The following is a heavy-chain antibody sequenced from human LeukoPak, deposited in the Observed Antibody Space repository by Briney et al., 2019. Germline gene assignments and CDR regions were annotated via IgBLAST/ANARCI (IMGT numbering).Heavy chain of an antibody. CDR2: IYYSGST. CDR1: GDSSSSSSYY. V-gene: IGHV4-39*01. CDR3: ARQLPTRYSYGHFDY. D-gene: IGHD5-18*01. Sequence: SETLSLTCTVSGDSSSSSSYYWGWIRQPPGKGLEWIGSIYYSGSTYYNPSLKSRVTISVDTSKNQFSLKLSSVTAADTAVYYCARQLPTRYSYGHFDYWGQGTLVTVSS. J-gene: IGHJ4*02.